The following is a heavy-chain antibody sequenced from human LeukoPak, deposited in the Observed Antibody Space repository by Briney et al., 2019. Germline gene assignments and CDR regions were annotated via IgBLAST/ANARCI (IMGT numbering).Heavy chain of an antibody. Sequence: GGSLRLSCAASGFTFSSYAMSWVRQAPGEGLEWVSAISGSGGSTYYADSVKGRFTISRDNSKNTLYLQMNSLRAEDTAVYYRAKDTRALPSYDAFDIWGQGTMVTVSS. CDR1: GFTFSSYA. V-gene: IGHV3-23*01. J-gene: IGHJ3*02. D-gene: IGHD2-2*01. CDR3: AKDTRALPSYDAFDI. CDR2: ISGSGGST.